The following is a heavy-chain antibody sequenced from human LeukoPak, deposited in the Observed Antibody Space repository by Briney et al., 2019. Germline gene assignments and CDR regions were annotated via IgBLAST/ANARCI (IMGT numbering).Heavy chain of an antibody. Sequence: PGGSLRLSCAASRFTFSNFWMNWVRQAPGKGLEWVANINQDGGEKYYVDSVKGRFTISRDNAKNSLYLQMNNLRGEDTAVYYCARGHYYDFDWGQGTLVTVSS. CDR2: INQDGGEK. V-gene: IGHV3-7*01. J-gene: IGHJ4*02. D-gene: IGHD3-22*01. CDR3: ARGHYYDFD. CDR1: RFTFSNFW.